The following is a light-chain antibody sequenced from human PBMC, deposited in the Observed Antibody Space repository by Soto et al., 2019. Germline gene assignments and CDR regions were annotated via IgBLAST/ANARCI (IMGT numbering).Light chain of an antibody. CDR3: QQYGSSRIT. V-gene: IGKV3-20*01. CDR2: GAS. J-gene: IGKJ5*01. Sequence: EMMVSRSPGTLSFSPWEIATLSCRASQSVSSSYLAWYQQKPGQAPRLLIYGASSRATGIPDRFSGSGSGTDFTLTISRLEPEDFAVYYCQQYGSSRITFGQGTRLEI. CDR1: QSVSSSY.